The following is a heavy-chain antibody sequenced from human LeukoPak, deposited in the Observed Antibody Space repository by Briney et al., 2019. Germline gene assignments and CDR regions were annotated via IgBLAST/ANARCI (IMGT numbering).Heavy chain of an antibody. V-gene: IGHV3-30*18. CDR2: ISYDGSNK. CDR3: AKDGEVGSSWYLGEFYFDY. J-gene: IGHJ4*02. Sequence: GGSLRLSCAASGFTFSSHGIHWVRQAPGKGLEWVAVISYDGSNKYYIDSVKGRFTISRDNSKNTMYLQMNSLRPEDTAVYYCAKDGEVGSSWYLGEFYFDYWGQGTLVTVSS. CDR1: GFTFSSHG. D-gene: IGHD6-13*01.